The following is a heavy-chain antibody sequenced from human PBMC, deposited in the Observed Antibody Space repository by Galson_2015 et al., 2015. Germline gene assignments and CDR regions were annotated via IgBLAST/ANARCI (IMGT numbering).Heavy chain of an antibody. V-gene: IGHV3-15*01. J-gene: IGHJ5*02. CDR1: GFTFSNAW. CDR3: TTEVWNNWNYPWFDP. Sequence: SVRLSCAASGFTFSNAWMSWVRQAPGKGLEWVGRIKSKTDGGTTDYAAPVKGRFTISRDDSKNTLYLQMNSLKTEDTAVYYCTTEVWNNWNYPWFDPWGQGTLVTVSS. D-gene: IGHD1-7*01. CDR2: IKSKTDGGTT.